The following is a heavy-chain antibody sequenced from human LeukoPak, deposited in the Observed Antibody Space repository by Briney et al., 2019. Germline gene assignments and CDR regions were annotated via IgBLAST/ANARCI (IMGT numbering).Heavy chain of an antibody. D-gene: IGHD4-17*01. Sequence: ASVKVSFKASGYTFTSYDINWVRQATGQGLEWMGWMDPNSGNTGYAQKFQGRVTMTRNTSISTAYMELSGLRSDDTAVYYCARDFDYGDQYERDYWGQGTLVTVSS. J-gene: IGHJ4*02. V-gene: IGHV1-8*01. CDR1: GYTFTSYD. CDR2: MDPNSGNT. CDR3: ARDFDYGDQYERDY.